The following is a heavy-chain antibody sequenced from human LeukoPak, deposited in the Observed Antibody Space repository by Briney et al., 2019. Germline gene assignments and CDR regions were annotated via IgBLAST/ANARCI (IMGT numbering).Heavy chain of an antibody. V-gene: IGHV1-69*01. Sequence: SSVTVSCKASGGTYSSYAISWVRQAPGQGVEWMGGINPIFGTANYARSFQGRVTITADESTSTAYMELSSLRSEDTAVYYCARPGASYYDSSGYCAFDYWGQGTLVTVSS. CDR1: GGTYSSYA. D-gene: IGHD3-22*01. CDR2: INPIFGTA. J-gene: IGHJ4*02. CDR3: ARPGASYYDSSGYCAFDY.